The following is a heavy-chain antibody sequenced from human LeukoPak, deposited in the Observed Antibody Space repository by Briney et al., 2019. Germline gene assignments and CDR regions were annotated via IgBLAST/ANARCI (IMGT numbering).Heavy chain of an antibody. V-gene: IGHV3-30-3*01. CDR2: ISDDGSRQ. D-gene: IGHD3-16*01. CDR3: VKDRTGAYTLDY. Sequence: GGSLRLSCAATGFTFSNYAIHWGRQAPGKGLEWVAFISDDGSRQHYADSVKGRFTISRDNSKNTLNLQMNSRRAEGTAVYYCVKDRTGAYTLDYWGQGTLVTVSS. CDR1: GFTFSNYA. J-gene: IGHJ4*02.